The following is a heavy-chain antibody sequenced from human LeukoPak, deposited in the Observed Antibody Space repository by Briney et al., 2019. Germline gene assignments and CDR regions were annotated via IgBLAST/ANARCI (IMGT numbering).Heavy chain of an antibody. J-gene: IGHJ5*02. CDR2: INHSGST. CDR3: ARVVVVPAAIEGGWFDP. V-gene: IGHV4-34*01. CDR1: GGSFSGYY. D-gene: IGHD2-2*02. Sequence: KASETLSLTCAVYGGSFSGYYWSWIRQPPGKGLEWIGEINHSGSTNYNPSLKSRVTISVDTSKNQFSLKLSSVTAADTAVYYCARVVVVPAAIEGGWFDPWGQGTLVTVSS.